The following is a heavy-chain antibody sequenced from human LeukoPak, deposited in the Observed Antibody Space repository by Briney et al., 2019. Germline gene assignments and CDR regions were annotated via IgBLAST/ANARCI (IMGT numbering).Heavy chain of an antibody. D-gene: IGHD6-19*01. J-gene: IGHJ6*02. CDR1: GFTFSSYG. CDR2: ISGSSAKI. V-gene: IGHV3-48*02. CDR3: ARGAVAGTKSYYYYGMDV. Sequence: GGSLRLSCAASGFTFSSYGMPWVRQAPGKGLEWVAYISGSSAKIDYGDAVKGRFTISRDNAKNSLYLQMNSLRDEDTAVYYCARGAVAGTKSYYYYGMDVWGQGTTVTVSS.